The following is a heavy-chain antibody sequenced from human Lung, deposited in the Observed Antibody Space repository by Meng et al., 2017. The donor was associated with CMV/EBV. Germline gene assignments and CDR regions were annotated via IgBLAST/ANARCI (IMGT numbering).Heavy chain of an antibody. J-gene: IGHJ1*01. CDR3: LRRSGGSV. CDR2: IPQRGSS. D-gene: IGHD3-10*01. V-gene: IGHV4-4*02. CDR1: GDSSHNHNW. Sequence: QVHMCAAGPALVKPAETLSLPCAVSGDSSHNHNWWGWVRQPPGKGLEWIGEIPQRGSSAYNPSLKSRVSMSIDKSKNQFSLKLTSVTAADTAVYHCLRRSGGSVWGQGTLVTVSS.